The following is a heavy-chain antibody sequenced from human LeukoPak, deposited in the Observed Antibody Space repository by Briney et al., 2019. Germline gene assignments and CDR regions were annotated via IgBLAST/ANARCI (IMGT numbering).Heavy chain of an antibody. D-gene: IGHD5-18*01. V-gene: IGHV3-30*18. Sequence: GSLRLSCAASGFTFSSYGMHWVRQAPGKGLEWVAVISYDGSNKYYADSVKGRFTISRDNSKNTLYLQMNSLRAEDTAVYYCAKGRRAAAMILDYWGQGTLVTVSS. CDR2: ISYDGSNK. CDR1: GFTFSSYG. CDR3: AKGRRAAAMILDY. J-gene: IGHJ4*02.